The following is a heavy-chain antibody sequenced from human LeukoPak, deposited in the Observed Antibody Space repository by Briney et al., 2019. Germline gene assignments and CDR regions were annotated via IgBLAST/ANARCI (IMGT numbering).Heavy chain of an antibody. Sequence: GRSLRLPCAAPGFPFGSYAMHWARQAPGKGLEWVAVISYDGSNKYYADSVKGRFTISRDNSKNTLYLQMNSLRAEDTAVYYCAREAGFLEWLLIGYWGQGTLVTVSS. CDR2: ISYDGSNK. V-gene: IGHV3-30*01. CDR3: AREAGFLEWLLIGY. J-gene: IGHJ4*02. CDR1: GFPFGSYA. D-gene: IGHD3-3*01.